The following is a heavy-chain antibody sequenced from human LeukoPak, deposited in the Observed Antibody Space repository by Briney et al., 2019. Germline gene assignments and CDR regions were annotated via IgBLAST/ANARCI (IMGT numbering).Heavy chain of an antibody. D-gene: IGHD6-19*01. CDR1: GFTFSSYA. CDR2: GSGDST. J-gene: IGHJ4*02. Sequence: GGSLRLSCAASGFTFSSYAMSWVRQAPGKGLEWVCGSGDSTYYADSVKGRFTISRDNAKNSLFLQMNSLRVEDTGIYYCARGDYSSGWSLEYWGQGTLVTVSS. V-gene: IGHV3-23*01. CDR3: ARGDYSSGWSLEY.